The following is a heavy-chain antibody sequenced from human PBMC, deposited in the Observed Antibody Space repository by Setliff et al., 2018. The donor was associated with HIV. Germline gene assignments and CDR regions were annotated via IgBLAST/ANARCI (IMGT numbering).Heavy chain of an antibody. CDR3: ARAPATTHDFDH. V-gene: IGHV4-39*01. J-gene: IGHJ4*02. CDR1: GDLIRNSFYY. D-gene: IGHD1-1*01. CDR2: IYHSGST. Sequence: SSETLSLTCDVSGDLIRNSFYYWAWVRQPPGKGLEYIGNIYHSGSTFYNPSLKSRVTVSVDTSKNQFSLRLTSVTAADTAVYYCARAPATTHDFDHWGQGTLVTVSS.